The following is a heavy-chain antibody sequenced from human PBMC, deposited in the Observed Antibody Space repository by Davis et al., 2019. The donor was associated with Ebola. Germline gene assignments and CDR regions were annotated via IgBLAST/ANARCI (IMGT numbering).Heavy chain of an antibody. J-gene: IGHJ6*02. V-gene: IGHV3-7*03. CDR2: IKQDGSEK. D-gene: IGHD3-3*01. CDR1: GFTFSSYW. Sequence: GESLKISCAASGFTFSSYWMSWVRQAPGKGLEWVANIKQDGSEKYYVDSVKGRFTISRDNAKNSLYLQMNSLRAEDTAVYYCARFKTYYDFWSGYYLDYYYGMDVWGQGTTVTVSS. CDR3: ARFKTYYDFWSGYYLDYYYGMDV.